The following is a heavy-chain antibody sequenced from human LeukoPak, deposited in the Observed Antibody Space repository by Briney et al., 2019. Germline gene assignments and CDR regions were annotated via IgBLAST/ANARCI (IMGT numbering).Heavy chain of an antibody. Sequence: GVSLRLSCAACGFIFPTYWMHWVRQAPGKGLEWVSRINNDGSDTVYADSVKGRFTISRDNAQNTLYLQMNGLRAEDTAVYYCSRGYYQQSRLDFWGQGTLDTVSS. V-gene: IGHV3-74*01. CDR1: GFIFPTYW. J-gene: IGHJ4*02. CDR2: INNDGSDT. CDR3: SRGYYQQSRLDF. D-gene: IGHD3-22*01.